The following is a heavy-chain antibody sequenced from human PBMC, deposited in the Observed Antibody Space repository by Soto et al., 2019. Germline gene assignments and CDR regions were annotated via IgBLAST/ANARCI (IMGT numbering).Heavy chain of an antibody. V-gene: IGHV1-3*05. CDR3: ARGVAPYSFDY. CDR1: GYTFTSYA. D-gene: IGHD2-15*01. J-gene: IGHJ4*02. CDR2: INAGNGNT. Sequence: QVQLVQSGAEEKKPGASVKVSCKASGYTFTSYAMHWVRKAPGQRLEWMGWINAGNGNTKYSQKFQGRVTITRDTSASTAYMEMSSLRSEYTAVYYCARGVAPYSFDYWGQGTLVTVSS.